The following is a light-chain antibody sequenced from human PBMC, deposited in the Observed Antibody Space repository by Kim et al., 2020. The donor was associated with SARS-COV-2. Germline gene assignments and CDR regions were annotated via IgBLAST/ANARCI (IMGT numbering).Light chain of an antibody. CDR3: QSFDSSLSTYV. CDR2: GNT. CDR1: SANIATVYD. Sequence: VTISCSGSSANIATVYDVPWYHHLPKIAPKLLIFGNTNRTTGVPDRFSDSKSSTSASLAITGLQAEDEADYYCQSFDSSLSTYVFGSGTKVTVL. V-gene: IGLV1-40*01. J-gene: IGLJ1*01.